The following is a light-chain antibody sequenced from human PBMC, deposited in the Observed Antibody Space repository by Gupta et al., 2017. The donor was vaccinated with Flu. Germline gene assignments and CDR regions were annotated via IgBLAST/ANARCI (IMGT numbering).Light chain of an antibody. Sequence: EIVMTQSPATLSVSPGERATLSCRASQSLSSNLPWYQQKPGQAPRLLIYGASTRATGIPARFSGSGSGTEFTLTISSLQSEDFAIYYCQQYNNWPPWTFGQGTKVEIK. CDR3: QQYNNWPPWT. CDR2: GAS. V-gene: IGKV3-15*01. CDR1: QSLSSN. J-gene: IGKJ1*01.